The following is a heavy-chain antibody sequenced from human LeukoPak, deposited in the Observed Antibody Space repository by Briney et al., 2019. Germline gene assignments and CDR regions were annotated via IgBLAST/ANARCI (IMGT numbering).Heavy chain of an antibody. CDR1: GFTVSSNY. CDR2: IYSGGST. D-gene: IGHD1-14*01. Sequence: GGSLRLSCAASGFTVSSNYMSWVRRAPGKGLEWVSVIYSGGSTYYADSVKGRFTISRHNSKNTLYLQMNSLRAEDTAVYYCARTSSNRLYNWFDPWGQGTLVTVSS. CDR3: ARTSSNRLYNWFDP. V-gene: IGHV3-53*04. J-gene: IGHJ5*02.